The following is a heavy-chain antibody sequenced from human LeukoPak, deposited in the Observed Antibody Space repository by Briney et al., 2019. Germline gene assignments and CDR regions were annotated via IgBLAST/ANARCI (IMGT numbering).Heavy chain of an antibody. V-gene: IGHV4-34*01. CDR3: ARGSRLTGTFDI. Sequence: SETLSLTCALYGGSFSGYYWTWIRQPPGKGLEWIGEINHSGSTNYSPSLKSRVTISLDTSKNQFSLKLTSVTAADMAVYYCARGSRLTGTFDIWGQGTMVTVSS. J-gene: IGHJ3*02. CDR1: GGSFSGYY. D-gene: IGHD3-9*01. CDR2: INHSGST.